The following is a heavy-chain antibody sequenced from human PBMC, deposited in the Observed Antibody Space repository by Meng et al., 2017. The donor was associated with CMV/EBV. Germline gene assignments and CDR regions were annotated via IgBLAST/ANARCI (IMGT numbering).Heavy chain of an antibody. CDR2: INPNSGGT. D-gene: IGHD6-6*01. V-gene: IGHV1-2*06. Sequence: KVSCKASGYTFTGNYIHWVRQAPGQGLEWMGRINPNSGGTNYAQKFQGRVTLTRNTSINTAYLELSSLRSDYTAVYYCARASESNNWGQGTLVTVSS. CDR3: ARASESNN. J-gene: IGHJ4*02. CDR1: GYTFTGNY.